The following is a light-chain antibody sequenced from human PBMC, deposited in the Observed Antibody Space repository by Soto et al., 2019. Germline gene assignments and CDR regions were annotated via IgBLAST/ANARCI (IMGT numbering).Light chain of an antibody. CDR1: QSVSSSY. CDR2: GAS. V-gene: IGKV3-20*01. J-gene: IGKJ3*01. Sequence: EIVLTQSPGTLSLSPGERATLSCRASQSVSSSYLAWYQQKPGQAPRLLIYGASSLQSGVPSRFSGSGSETEFTLTISSLQPEDFATYFCLQHNSYPLTFGPGTKVDIK. CDR3: LQHNSYPLT.